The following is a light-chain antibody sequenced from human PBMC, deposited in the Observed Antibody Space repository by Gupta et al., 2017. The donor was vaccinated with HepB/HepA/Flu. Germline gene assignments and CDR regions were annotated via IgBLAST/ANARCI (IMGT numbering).Light chain of an antibody. CDR1: SSNIGAGYD. CDR2: GNS. Sequence: QSVLTQPPSVSGAPGQRVTISCTGSSSNIGAGYDVHWYQQLPGTAPKLLIYGNSNRPSGVPDRFSGSKSGTSASLAITGLQAEDEADYYCQSYDSSRSGQGVVFGGGTKLTVL. V-gene: IGLV1-40*01. J-gene: IGLJ2*01. CDR3: QSYDSSRSGQGVV.